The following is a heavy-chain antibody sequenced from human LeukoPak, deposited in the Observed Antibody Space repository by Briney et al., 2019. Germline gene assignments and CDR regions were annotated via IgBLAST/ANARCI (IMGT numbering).Heavy chain of an antibody. D-gene: IGHD5-12*01. CDR1: GFSVSSNY. CDR3: AREKSGYGLVWFDT. Sequence: PGRSLGLSCAASGFSVSSNYMSWVRQAPGKGLEWVSVIYSGGSTYYADSVKGRFTISRDYSKNTLYLQMNSLRAEDTAVYYCAREKSGYGLVWFDTWGQGTLVTVSS. V-gene: IGHV3-53*01. J-gene: IGHJ5*02. CDR2: IYSGGST.